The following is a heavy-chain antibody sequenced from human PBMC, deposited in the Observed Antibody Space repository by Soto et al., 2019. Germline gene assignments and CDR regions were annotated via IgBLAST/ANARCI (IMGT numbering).Heavy chain of an antibody. J-gene: IGHJ4*02. V-gene: IGHV1-46*01. CDR1: GYTFTHYY. Sequence: QVQLVQSGAEVKKPGASVKLSCRTSGYTFTHYYIHWVRQVPGQGLVWLGIINPASGSTNYAQEFQGTVTLTMDTSTTTVYMELSGLRAEDTAIFYCARDLAAGDHWGQGTLVTVSS. CDR3: ARDLAAGDH. CDR2: INPASGST. D-gene: IGHD6-13*01.